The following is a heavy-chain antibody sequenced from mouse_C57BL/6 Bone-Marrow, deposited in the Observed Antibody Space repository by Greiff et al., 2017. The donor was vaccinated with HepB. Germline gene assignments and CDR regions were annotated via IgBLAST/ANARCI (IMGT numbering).Heavy chain of an antibody. CDR2: IDPSDSYT. D-gene: IGHD2-4*01. J-gene: IGHJ1*03. CDR1: GYTFTSYW. V-gene: IGHV1-59*01. CDR3: ARKGGLRWYLDV. Sequence: QVQLQQPGAELVRPGTSVKLSCKASGYTFTSYWMHWVKQRPGQGLEWIGVIDPSDSYTNYNQKFKGKATLTVDTSSSTAYMQLSSLTSEDSAVYYCARKGGLRWYLDVWGTGTTVTVSS.